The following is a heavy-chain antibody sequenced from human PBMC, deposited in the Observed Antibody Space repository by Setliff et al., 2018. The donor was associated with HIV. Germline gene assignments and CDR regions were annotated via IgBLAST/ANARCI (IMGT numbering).Heavy chain of an antibody. J-gene: IGHJ5*02. CDR2: IFYTGTT. CDR1: GYSIRDNFF. Sequence: SETLSLTCAVSGYSIRDNFFWGWVRQPPGKGLEWIGSIFYTGTTYYNPSLKSRVTLSLDTSKNQFSLELTSVTAADTAVYYCARHYCGGDCSINWFEPWGQGTLVTVSS. CDR3: ARHYCGGDCSINWFEP. V-gene: IGHV4-38-2*01. D-gene: IGHD2-21*02.